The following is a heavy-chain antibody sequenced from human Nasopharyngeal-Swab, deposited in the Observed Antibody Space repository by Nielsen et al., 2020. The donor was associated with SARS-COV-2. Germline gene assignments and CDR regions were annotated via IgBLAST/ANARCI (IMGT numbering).Heavy chain of an antibody. V-gene: IGHV1-45*02. CDR2: ITPFNGNA. CDR3: ASGQCINGVCNPTDGLDV. Sequence: SGKVSCKASGFSITYRFLHWMRQAPGQALEWMGWITPFNGNAKYAQKFQGRVSITRDGSRTTASLELSSLRPDDTAMYFCASGQCINGVCNPTDGLDVWGQGTSVTVS. D-gene: IGHD2-8*01. CDR1: GFSITYRF. J-gene: IGHJ6*02.